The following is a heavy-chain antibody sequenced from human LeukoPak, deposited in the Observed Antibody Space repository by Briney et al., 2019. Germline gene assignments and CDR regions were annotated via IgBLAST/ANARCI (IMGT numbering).Heavy chain of an antibody. CDR1: GYTFTSYG. D-gene: IGHD3-22*01. V-gene: IGHV1-18*01. J-gene: IGHJ4*02. CDR3: ARAYRLYYYDSSGYSDY. Sequence: ASVKVSCKASGYTFTSYGISWVRQAPGQGLEWMGWISAYNGNTNYAQKLQGRVTMTTDTSTSTAYMELRSLRSDDTAVYYCARAYRLYYYDSSGYSDYWGQGTLVTVSS. CDR2: ISAYNGNT.